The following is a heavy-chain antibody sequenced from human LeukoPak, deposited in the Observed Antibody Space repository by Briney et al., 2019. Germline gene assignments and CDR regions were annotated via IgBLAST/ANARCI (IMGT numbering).Heavy chain of an antibody. Sequence: PSETLSLTCIVSGVSITNHYWTWIRQSPGKGQEWIGYLYSNGGADYNPSLKSRLTISVDKSKNQFSLKLSSVTAADTAVYYCARAKDILTPTDAFDIWGQGTMVTVSS. CDR3: ARAKDILTPTDAFDI. V-gene: IGHV4-59*11. CDR2: LYSNGGA. D-gene: IGHD3-9*01. J-gene: IGHJ3*02. CDR1: GVSITNHY.